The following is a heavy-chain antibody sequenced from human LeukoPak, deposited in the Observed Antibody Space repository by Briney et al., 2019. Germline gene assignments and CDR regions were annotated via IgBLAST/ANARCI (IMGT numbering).Heavy chain of an antibody. CDR1: GCSISSTSYY. CDR3: ARSVEGYCRGGSCYSYSYYMDV. Sequence: SETLSLTCTVSGCSISSTSYYWGWIRQPPGKGLEWIGSIYYSWDTYYNPPLKSRVTISVDTSKNQFSLKLSSVTAADTAVYYCARSVEGYCRGGSCYSYSYYMDVWGKGTTVTVSS. CDR2: IYYSWDT. J-gene: IGHJ6*03. V-gene: IGHV4-39*07. D-gene: IGHD2-15*01.